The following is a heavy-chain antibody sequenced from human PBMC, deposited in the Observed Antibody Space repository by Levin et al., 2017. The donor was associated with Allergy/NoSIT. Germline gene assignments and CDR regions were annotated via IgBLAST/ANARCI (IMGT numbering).Heavy chain of an antibody. CDR3: ARTSHLGRWANWFDP. J-gene: IGHJ5*02. Sequence: PSETLSLTCAVYGGSFSGYYWSWIRQPPGKGLEWIGEINHSGSTNYNPSLKSRVTISVDTSKNQFSLKLSSVTAADTAVYYCARTSHLGRWANWFDPWGQGTLVTVSS. CDR1: GGSFSGYY. V-gene: IGHV4-34*01. CDR2: INHSGST. D-gene: IGHD3-16*01.